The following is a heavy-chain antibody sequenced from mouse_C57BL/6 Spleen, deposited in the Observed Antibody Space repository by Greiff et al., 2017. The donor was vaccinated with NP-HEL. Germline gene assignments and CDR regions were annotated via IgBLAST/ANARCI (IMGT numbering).Heavy chain of an antibody. D-gene: IGHD1-1*01. CDR2: IDPSDSYT. CDR1: GYTFTSYW. V-gene: IGHV1-50*01. CDR3: ARKVGYGSSYPFAY. J-gene: IGHJ3*01. Sequence: VQLQQPGAELVKPGASVKLSCKASGYTFTSYWMQWVKQRPGQGLEWIGEIDPSDSYTNYNQKFKGKATLTVDTSSSTAYMQLSSLTSEDSAVYYCARKVGYGSSYPFAYWGQGTLVTVSA.